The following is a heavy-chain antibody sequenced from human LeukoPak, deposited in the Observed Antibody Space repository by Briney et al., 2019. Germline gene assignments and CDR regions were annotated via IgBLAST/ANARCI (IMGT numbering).Heavy chain of an antibody. CDR3: AKLVVVTATYLYFNL. CDR2: IKQDGSEK. D-gene: IGHD2-21*02. J-gene: IGHJ2*01. Sequence: GGSLRLSCAASGFTCSSYWMSWVRQAPGRGLQWVANIKQDGSEKYYADSVEGRFTISRDNAKNTLYLQMNSLRAEDTAVYYCAKLVVVTATYLYFNLWGRGTLVGVSS. V-gene: IGHV3-7*03. CDR1: GFTCSSYW.